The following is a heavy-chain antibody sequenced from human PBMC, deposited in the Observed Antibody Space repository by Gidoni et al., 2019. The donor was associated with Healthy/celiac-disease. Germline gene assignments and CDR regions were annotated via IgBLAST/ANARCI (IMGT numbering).Heavy chain of an antibody. D-gene: IGHD3-10*01. CDR1: GGSFSGYY. J-gene: IGHJ4*02. V-gene: IGHV4-34*01. Sequence: QVQLQQWGAGLLKPSETLSLTCAVYGGSFSGYYWSWIRQPPGKGLEWIGEINHSGSTNYNPSLKSRVTISVVTSKNQFSLKLSSVTAADTAVYYCARGRVTMVRGIKVFDYWGQGTLVTVSS. CDR2: INHSGST. CDR3: ARGRVTMVRGIKVFDY.